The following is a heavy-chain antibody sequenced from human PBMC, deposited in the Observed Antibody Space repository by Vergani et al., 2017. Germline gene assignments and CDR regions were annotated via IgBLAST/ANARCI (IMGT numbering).Heavy chain of an antibody. Sequence: QVQLQESGPGLVKPSETLSLTCTVSGGSISSYYWSWIRQHPGKGLEWVGYIYYSGSTYYNPSLKSRFTITVDTSKNPFSLELSCVTAADTAVYYCASCGGLVAAGTGGLDYYYMDVWGRGP. CDR1: GGSISSYY. J-gene: IGHJ6*03. CDR2: IYYSGST. D-gene: IGHD6-13*01. V-gene: IGHV4-59*06. CDR3: ASCGGLVAAGTGGLDYYYMDV.